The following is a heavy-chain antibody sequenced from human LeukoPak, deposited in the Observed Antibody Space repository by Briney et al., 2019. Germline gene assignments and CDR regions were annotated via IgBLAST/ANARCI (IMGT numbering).Heavy chain of an antibody. D-gene: IGHD3-10*01. Sequence: GGSLRLSCAASGFTFSSYWMHWVRQAPGKGLVWVSRINSDGSSTSYADSVKGRFTISRDNAKNTLYLQMNSLRAEDTAVYYCAKDRGVPRYDNWFDPWGQGTLVTVSS. CDR1: GFTFSSYW. V-gene: IGHV3-74*01. CDR2: INSDGSST. J-gene: IGHJ5*02. CDR3: AKDRGVPRYDNWFDP.